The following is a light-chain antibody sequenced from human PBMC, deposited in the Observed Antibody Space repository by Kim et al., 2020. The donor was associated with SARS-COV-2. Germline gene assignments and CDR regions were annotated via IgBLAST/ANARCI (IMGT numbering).Light chain of an antibody. Sequence: VTIACTGSSSNIGAGYDVHWYQQLPGTAPKLLIYGNSNRPSGVPDRFSGSKSGTSASLAITGLQAGDEADYYCQSYDSSLSGSGVFGGGTQLTVL. CDR3: QSYDSSLSGSGV. CDR2: GNS. V-gene: IGLV1-40*01. CDR1: SSNIGAGYD. J-gene: IGLJ2*01.